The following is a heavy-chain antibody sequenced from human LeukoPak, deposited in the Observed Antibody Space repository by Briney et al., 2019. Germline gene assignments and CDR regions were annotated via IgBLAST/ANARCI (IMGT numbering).Heavy chain of an antibody. CDR3: ARGLRSGADWFDA. J-gene: IGHJ5*02. Sequence: GGSLRLSCAASGFTFSDYYMTWMRQAPGKGLEWVSYISSRSSYTNYADSVTGRFTISRDNAKNSLNWHMSSLRVEDTAVYYCARGLRSGADWFDAWGQGTLVRVFS. CDR2: ISSRSSYT. CDR1: GFTFSDYY. V-gene: IGHV3-11*05. D-gene: IGHD4-17*01.